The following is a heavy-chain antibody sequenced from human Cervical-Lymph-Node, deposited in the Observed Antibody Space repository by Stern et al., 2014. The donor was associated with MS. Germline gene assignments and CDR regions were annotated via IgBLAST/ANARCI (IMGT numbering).Heavy chain of an antibody. D-gene: IGHD3-22*01. CDR3: AKDLGRYYYDNMGY. Sequence: VQLLESGGGVVQPGRSLRLSCAASGFTFSSYGMHWVRQAPGKGLEWVAVISYDGSNKYYADSVKGRFTISRDNSKNTLYLQMNSLRAEDTAVYYCAKDLGRYYYDNMGYWGQGTLVTVSS. CDR2: ISYDGSNK. CDR1: GFTFSSYG. V-gene: IGHV3-30*18. J-gene: IGHJ4*02.